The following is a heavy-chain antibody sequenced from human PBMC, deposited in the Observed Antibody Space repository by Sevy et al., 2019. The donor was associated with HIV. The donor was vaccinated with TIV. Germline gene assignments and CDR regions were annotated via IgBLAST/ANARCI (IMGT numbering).Heavy chain of an antibody. CDR1: GFTFGNHA. Sequence: GGYLRLYCAASGFTFGNHAIHWVRQAPGKGLECVAIISFDGRNEHYADSVKGRFTISRDNSKNTVYLQMTRLRTEDTAVYYCARDRCTDGVCFRSGYFDYWGQGILVTVSS. D-gene: IGHD2-8*01. J-gene: IGHJ4*01. CDR2: ISFDGRNE. CDR3: ARDRCTDGVCFRSGYFDY. V-gene: IGHV3-30*04.